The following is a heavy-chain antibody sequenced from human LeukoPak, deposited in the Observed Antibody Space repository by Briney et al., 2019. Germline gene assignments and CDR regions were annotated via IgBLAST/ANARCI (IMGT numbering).Heavy chain of an antibody. CDR1: DGSFSGYY. CDR3: ARGLLAVAGTLDYYYMDV. V-gene: IGHV4-34*01. J-gene: IGHJ6*03. CDR2: INHSGST. Sequence: SETLSLTCAVYDGSFSGYYWSWIRQPPGKGLEWIGEINHSGSTNYNPSLKSRVTISVDTSKNQFSLKLSSVTAADTAVYYCARGLLAVAGTLDYYYMDVWGKGTTVTVSS. D-gene: IGHD6-19*01.